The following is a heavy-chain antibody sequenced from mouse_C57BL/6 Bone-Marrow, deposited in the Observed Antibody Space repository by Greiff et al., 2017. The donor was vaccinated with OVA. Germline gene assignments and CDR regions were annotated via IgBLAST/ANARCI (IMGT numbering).Heavy chain of an antibody. CDR3: ARRRGVTTGFAY. CDR1: GYTFTSYW. J-gene: IGHJ3*01. V-gene: IGHV1-64*01. D-gene: IGHD2-2*01. Sequence: VQLQQPGADLVKPGASVKLSCKASGYTFTSYWMHWVKQRPGQGLEWIGMIHPNSGSTNYNEKFKSKATLTVDKSSSTAYMQLSSLTSEDSAVYYCARRRGVTTGFAYWGQGTLVTVSA. CDR2: IHPNSGST.